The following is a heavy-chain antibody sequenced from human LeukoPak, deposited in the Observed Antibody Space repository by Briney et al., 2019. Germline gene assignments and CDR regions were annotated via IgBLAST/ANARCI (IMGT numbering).Heavy chain of an antibody. V-gene: IGHV1-2*02. CDR1: GYTFTGYY. Sequence: ASVKVSCKASGYTFTGYYMHWVRQAPGQGLEWMGCINPNSGGTNYAQKFQGRVTMTRDTSISTAYMELSRLRSDDTAVYYCARSWRFCSGDSCYPIDYWGQGTLVTVSS. J-gene: IGHJ4*02. CDR3: ARSWRFCSGDSCYPIDY. D-gene: IGHD2-15*01. CDR2: INPNSGGT.